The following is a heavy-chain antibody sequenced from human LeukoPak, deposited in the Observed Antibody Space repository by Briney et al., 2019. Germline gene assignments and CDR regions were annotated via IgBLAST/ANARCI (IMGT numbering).Heavy chain of an antibody. J-gene: IGHJ4*01. Sequence: WASVKVSCKASGYTLTDYYLHWVRQAPGQGLKWMGWINPNSGATHYAQSFQARVTMTRDTSIASSYMELTGLESDDTAVYYCARGRRILGGPENAGDFFDFWGQGSLVIVSS. CDR3: ARGRRILGGPENAGDFFDF. V-gene: IGHV1-2*02. D-gene: IGHD3-16*01. CDR2: INPNSGAT. CDR1: GYTLTDYY.